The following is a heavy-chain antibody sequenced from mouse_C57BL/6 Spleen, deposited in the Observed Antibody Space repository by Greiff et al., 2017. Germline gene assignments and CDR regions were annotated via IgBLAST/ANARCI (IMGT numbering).Heavy chain of an antibody. J-gene: IGHJ1*03. CDR1: GYTFTSYT. Sequence: VQLQQSGAELARPGASVKMSCKASGYTFTSYTMHWVKQRPGQGLEWIGYINPSSGYTKYNQKFKDKATLTADKSSSTAYMQLSSLTSEDSAVYYCARAVPFLYFDVWGTGTTVTVSS. CDR2: INPSSGYT. V-gene: IGHV1-4*01. CDR3: ARAVPFLYFDV.